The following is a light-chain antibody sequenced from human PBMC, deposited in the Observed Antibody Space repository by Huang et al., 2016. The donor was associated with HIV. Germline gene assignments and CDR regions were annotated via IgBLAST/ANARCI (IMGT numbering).Light chain of an antibody. CDR1: QSVSNY. V-gene: IGKV3-11*01. J-gene: IGKJ1*01. CDR3: QQRYSSWT. Sequence: EIVLTQSPATLSLSPGERATLSCRASQSVSNYLAWYQQKPGQAPRLLIYDRSSRATGIPPRFSGSGSGTDFTLTISSLEPEDFAVYYCQQRYSSWTFGQGTKVEIK. CDR2: DRS.